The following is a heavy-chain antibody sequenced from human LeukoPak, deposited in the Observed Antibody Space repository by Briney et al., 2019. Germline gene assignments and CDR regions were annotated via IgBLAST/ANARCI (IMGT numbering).Heavy chain of an antibody. CDR1: GYTFTSYA. CDR2: INAYNGNT. CDR3: AREARDGYNFWDAFDI. Sequence: GASVKVSCKASGYTFTSYAMHWVRQAPGQRLEWMGWINAYNGNTNYAQKLQGRVTMTTDTSTSTAYMELRSLRSDDTAVYYCAREARDGYNFWDAFDIWGQGTMVTVSS. J-gene: IGHJ3*02. V-gene: IGHV1-18*01. D-gene: IGHD5-24*01.